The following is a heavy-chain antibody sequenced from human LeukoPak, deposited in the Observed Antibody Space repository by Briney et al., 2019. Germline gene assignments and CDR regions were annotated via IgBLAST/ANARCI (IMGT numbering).Heavy chain of an antibody. Sequence: GGSLRPSCAASGFTFSSYAMHWVRQAPGKGLEWVAVISYDGSNKYYADSVKGRFTISRDNSKNTLYLQMNSLRAEDTAVYYCARAQRSSSSNYYYGMDVWGQGTTVTVSS. J-gene: IGHJ6*02. CDR1: GFTFSSYA. CDR3: ARAQRSSSSNYYYGMDV. D-gene: IGHD6-6*01. CDR2: ISYDGSNK. V-gene: IGHV3-30-3*01.